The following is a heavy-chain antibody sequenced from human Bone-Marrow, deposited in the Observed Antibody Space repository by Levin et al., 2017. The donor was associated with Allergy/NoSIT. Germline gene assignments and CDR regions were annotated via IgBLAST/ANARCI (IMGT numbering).Heavy chain of an antibody. CDR3: ARDRSYDFWSTYYFES. CDR2: ITWNSLNI. CDR1: GFTFDDYA. J-gene: IGHJ4*02. V-gene: IGHV3-9*01. Sequence: GGSLRLSCATSGFTFDDYAMHWVRQTPGKGLEWVSGITWNSLNIAYADSVEGRFTISRDNAKNSLYLQMNSLRPEDTALYFCARDRSYDFWSTYYFESWGQGTLVTVSS. D-gene: IGHD3-3*01.